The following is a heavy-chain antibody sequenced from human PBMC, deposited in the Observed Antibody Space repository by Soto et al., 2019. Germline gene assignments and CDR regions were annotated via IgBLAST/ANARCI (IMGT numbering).Heavy chain of an antibody. Sequence: GASVKVSCKASGYTFTSCTIHWVRQAPGQRLEWMGCIHTGNGNRQYSQKFQGRVTITSDTSATTAYMELSSLRSEDTAVYYCASDLAVGPAYFFDYWGQGTLVTVSS. V-gene: IGHV1-3*04. CDR2: IHTGNGNR. D-gene: IGHD1-26*01. J-gene: IGHJ4*02. CDR1: GYTFTSCT. CDR3: ASDLAVGPAYFFDY.